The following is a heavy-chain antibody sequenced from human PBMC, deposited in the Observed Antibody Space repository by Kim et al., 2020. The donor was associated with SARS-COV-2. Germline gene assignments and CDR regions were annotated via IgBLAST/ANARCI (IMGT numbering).Heavy chain of an antibody. CDR3: ARDPYYDILTGYYNGDGLFDY. J-gene: IGHJ4*02. Sequence: ASVKVSCKASGYTFTSYAMNWVRQAPGQGLEWMGWINTNTGNPTYAQGFTGRFVFSLDTSVSTAYLQISSLKAEDTAVYYCARDPYYDILTGYYNGDGLFDYWGQGTLVTVSS. CDR1: GYTFTSYA. D-gene: IGHD3-9*01. CDR2: INTNTGNP. V-gene: IGHV7-4-1*02.